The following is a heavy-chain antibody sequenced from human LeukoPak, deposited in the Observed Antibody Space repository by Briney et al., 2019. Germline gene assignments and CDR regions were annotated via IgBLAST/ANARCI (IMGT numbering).Heavy chain of an antibody. CDR3: ARATVVTLAIDY. CDR2: ISPYNGNT. CDR1: GHTFPTHG. D-gene: IGHD4-23*01. J-gene: IGHJ4*02. Sequence: ASVKVSCKASGHTFPTHGISWVRQAPGQGLEWMGWISPYNGNTDYAQKFQGRVTMTRDTSISTAYMELSRLRSDDTAVYYCARATVVTLAIDYWGQGTLVTVSS. V-gene: IGHV1-18*01.